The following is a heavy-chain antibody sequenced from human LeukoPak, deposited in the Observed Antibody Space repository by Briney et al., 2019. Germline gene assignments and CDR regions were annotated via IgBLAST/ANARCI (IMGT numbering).Heavy chain of an antibody. D-gene: IGHD3-16*01. V-gene: IGHV1-8*01. CDR1: GYTFTSYD. J-gene: IGHJ6*03. Sequence: GASVKVSCKASGYTFTSYDINWVRQATGQGLEWMGWMNPNSGNTGYAQKFQGRVTITTDESTSTAYMELSSLRSEDTAVYYCARHRPGGSPWPPDYYYYMDVWGKGTTVTVSS. CDR3: ARHRPGGSPWPPDYYYYMDV. CDR2: MNPNSGNT.